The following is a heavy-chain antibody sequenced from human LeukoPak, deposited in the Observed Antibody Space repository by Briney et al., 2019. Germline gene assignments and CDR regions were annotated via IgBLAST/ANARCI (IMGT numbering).Heavy chain of an antibody. J-gene: IGHJ6*02. CDR1: GFTFSDYY. CDR2: ISNSGSTV. D-gene: IGHD2-8*01. V-gene: IGHV3-11*01. Sequence: GGSLRLSCAASGFTFSDYYMTWLRQAPGKGLEWLSYISNSGSTVFYADSVKGRFTVPRDNAKRSLCLQIESLRDDDTAVYHCALGTINKDYYFGMDVWGQGTTVTVSS. CDR3: ALGTINKDYYFGMDV.